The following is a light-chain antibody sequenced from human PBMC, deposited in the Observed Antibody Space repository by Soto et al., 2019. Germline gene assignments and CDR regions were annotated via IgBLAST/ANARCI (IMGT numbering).Light chain of an antibody. CDR1: QSVSSN. CDR2: GAS. CDR3: QHYNNWPPWT. V-gene: IGKV3-15*01. Sequence: EIVMTQSPATLSVSPGERATLSCRASQSVSSNLAWYQQKPGQAPRLLIYGASTRATGIPARFSGSRSGTDFTLTISSLQSEDFAIYYCQHYNNWPPWTFGQGTKVEIK. J-gene: IGKJ1*01.